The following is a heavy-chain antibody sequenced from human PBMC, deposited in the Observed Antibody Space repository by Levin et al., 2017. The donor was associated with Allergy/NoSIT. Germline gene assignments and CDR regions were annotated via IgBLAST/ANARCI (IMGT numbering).Heavy chain of an antibody. D-gene: IGHD1-1*01. J-gene: IGHJ6*03. V-gene: IGHV5-51*01. CDR3: ARRGTRDYYYYMDV. Sequence: PGESKISCQGSGYSFTSYWIGWVRQMPGKGLEWMGIIYPGDSDTRYSPSFQGQVTISADKSISTAYLQWSSLKASDTAIYYCARRGTRDYYYYMDVWGKGTTVTVSS. CDR2: IYPGDSDT. CDR1: GYSFTSYW.